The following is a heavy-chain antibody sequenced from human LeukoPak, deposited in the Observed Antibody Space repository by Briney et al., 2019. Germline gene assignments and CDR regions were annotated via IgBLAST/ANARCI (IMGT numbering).Heavy chain of an antibody. CDR2: IYTSGST. V-gene: IGHV4-61*02. D-gene: IGHD1-26*01. CDR1: GGSISSGSYY. Sequence: SQTLSLTCTVSGGSISSGSYYWSWIRQPAGKGLEWIGRIYTSGSTNSNPSLKSRVTISVDTSKNQFSLKLSSVTAADTAVYYCAREAPHHRTELPPDYWGQGTLVTVSS. J-gene: IGHJ4*02. CDR3: AREAPHHRTELPPDY.